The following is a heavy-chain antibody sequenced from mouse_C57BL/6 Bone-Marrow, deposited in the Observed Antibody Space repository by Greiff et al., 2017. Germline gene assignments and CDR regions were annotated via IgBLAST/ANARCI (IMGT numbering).Heavy chain of an antibody. V-gene: IGHV5-4*03. D-gene: IGHD2-5*01. J-gene: IGHJ4*01. CDR2: ISDGGSYT. CDR1: GFTFSSYA. CDR3: ARDVYYSNPNAMDY. Sequence: EVNVVESGGGLVKPGGSLKLSCAASGFTFSSYAMSWVRQTPEKRLEWVATISDGGSYTYYPDNVKGRFTISRDNAKNHLYLQMSHLKSEDTAMYYGARDVYYSNPNAMDYWGQGTSVTVSS.